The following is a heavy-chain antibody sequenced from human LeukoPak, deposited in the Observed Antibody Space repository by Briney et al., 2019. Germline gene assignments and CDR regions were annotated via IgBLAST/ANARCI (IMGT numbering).Heavy chain of an antibody. V-gene: IGHV3-23*01. D-gene: IGHD6-19*01. Sequence: GGSLRLSCAASGFTFSSYAMSWVRQAPGKGLEWVSAISGSGGSTYYADSAKGRFTISRDNSKNTLYLQMNSLRAEDTAVYYCAKAPRGAVAAAWGFDYWGQGTLVTVSS. CDR1: GFTFSSYA. CDR3: AKAPRGAVAAAWGFDY. CDR2: ISGSGGST. J-gene: IGHJ4*02.